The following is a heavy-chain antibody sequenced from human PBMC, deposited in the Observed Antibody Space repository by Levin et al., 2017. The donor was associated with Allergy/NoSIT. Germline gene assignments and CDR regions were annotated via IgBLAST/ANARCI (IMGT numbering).Heavy chain of an antibody. CDR3: ARGARYSGYTAWYFDL. J-gene: IGHJ2*01. D-gene: IGHD5-12*01. CDR1: GGSFSGYY. V-gene: IGHV4-34*01. Sequence: SETLSLTCAVYGGSFSGYYWSWIRQPPGKGLEWIGEINHSGSTNYNPSLKSRVTISVDTSKNQFSLKLSSVTAADTAVYYCARGARYSGYTAWYFDLWGRGTLVTVSS. CDR2: INHSGST.